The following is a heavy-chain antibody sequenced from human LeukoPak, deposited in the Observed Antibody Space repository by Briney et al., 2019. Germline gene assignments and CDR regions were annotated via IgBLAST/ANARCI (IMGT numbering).Heavy chain of an antibody. D-gene: IGHD3-16*02. J-gene: IGHJ4*02. CDR3: ATDYVWGSFRYTL. Sequence: PSETLSLTCTVSGGSISSGGYYWSWIRQHPGKGLEWIGYIYYSGSTYYNPSLKSRVTISVDTSKNQFSLKLSSVTAADTAVYYCATDYVWGSFRYTLWGQGTLVTLSS. CDR1: GGSISSGGYY. V-gene: IGHV4-31*03. CDR2: IYYSGST.